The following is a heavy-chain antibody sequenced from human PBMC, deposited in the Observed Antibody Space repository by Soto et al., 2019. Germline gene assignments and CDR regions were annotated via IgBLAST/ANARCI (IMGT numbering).Heavy chain of an antibody. CDR3: ARVPGSYYDFWRVSDVHTDAFSV. V-gene: IGHV3-30*04. D-gene: IGHD3-3*01. Sequence: QVQLVESGGGVVQPEKSLRLSCAASGFTFSNYAMNWVRQAPGKGLEWVAVISFDESSAYYADSVKGRFTISRDNSKNTVFLQMSGLRPEDTAVYFCARVPGSYYDFWRVSDVHTDAFSVWGPGTKVTVSS. J-gene: IGHJ3*01. CDR2: ISFDESSA. CDR1: GFTFSNYA.